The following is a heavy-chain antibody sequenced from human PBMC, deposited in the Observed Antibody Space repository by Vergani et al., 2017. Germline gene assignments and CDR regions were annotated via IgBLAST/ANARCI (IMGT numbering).Heavy chain of an antibody. CDR2: ISSGGSTK. V-gene: IGHV3-21*04. J-gene: IGHJ6*03. D-gene: IGHD6-13*01. CDR3: ARGYRSSWPYYYYMDV. Sequence: EVQLVESGGGLVKRGGSLRLSCAASGFTFSSYSMNWVRQAPGKGLEWVSYISSGGSTKYYADPVKGRFTMSRDNTKKSLYLQMNSLRAEDTAVYYCARGYRSSWPYYYYMDVWGKGTTVTVSS. CDR1: GFTFSSYS.